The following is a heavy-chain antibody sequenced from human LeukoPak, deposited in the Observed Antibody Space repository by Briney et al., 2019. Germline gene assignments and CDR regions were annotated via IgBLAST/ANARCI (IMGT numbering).Heavy chain of an antibody. CDR2: IGTAGDT. CDR1: GFTFSSYD. CDR3: ARGDYDFWSGYPTYFDY. D-gene: IGHD3-3*01. Sequence: GGSLRLSCAASGFTFSSYDMHWVRQATGKGLEWVSAIGTAGDTYYPGSVKGRFTISRDNAKNSLYLQMNSLRAEDTAVYYCARGDYDFWSGYPTYFDYWGQGTLVTVSS. V-gene: IGHV3-13*01. J-gene: IGHJ4*02.